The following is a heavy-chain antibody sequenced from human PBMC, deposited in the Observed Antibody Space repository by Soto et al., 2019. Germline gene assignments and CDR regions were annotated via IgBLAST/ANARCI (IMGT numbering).Heavy chain of an antibody. J-gene: IGHJ4*02. V-gene: IGHV3-23*01. CDR1: GFSIGGYA. Sequence: PGGSLRLSCAASGFSIGGYAMNWVRQAPEKGLEWVSAISGSAGTTYYADSVKGRFTVYRDNSKNTLYLQMNSLRAEDTAVYYCAKELHTSSGRSQVIYWGQGTLVTVSS. CDR3: AKELHTSSGRSQVIY. CDR2: ISGSAGTT. D-gene: IGHD6-19*01.